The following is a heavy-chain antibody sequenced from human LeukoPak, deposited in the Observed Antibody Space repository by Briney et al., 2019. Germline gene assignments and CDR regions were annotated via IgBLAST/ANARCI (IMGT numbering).Heavy chain of an antibody. J-gene: IGHJ5*02. CDR1: GFTFSNAW. Sequence: GGSLRLSCAASGFTFSNAWMSWVRQASGKGLEWVGRIRSKANSYATAYAASVKGRFTISRDDSKNTAYLQMNSLKTEDTAVYYCTRLRGSTGYFDPWGQGTLVTVSS. CDR3: TRLRGSTGYFDP. D-gene: IGHD2-2*01. V-gene: IGHV3-73*01. CDR2: IRSKANSYAT.